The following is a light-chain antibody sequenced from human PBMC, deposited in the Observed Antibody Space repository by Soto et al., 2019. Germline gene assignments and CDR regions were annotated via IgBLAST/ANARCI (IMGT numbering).Light chain of an antibody. CDR1: SSDVGGYNF. V-gene: IGLV2-14*03. CDR2: DVS. J-gene: IGLJ1*01. CDR3: NSYTSSSTSYA. Sequence: QAALTQPASVSGSPGQSITISCTGTSSDVGGYNFVSWYQQHPGKAPKLLIYDVSDRPSGVSNRFSGSKSGNTASLAISGLQAEDEADYYCNSYTSSSTSYAFGSGTKVTVL.